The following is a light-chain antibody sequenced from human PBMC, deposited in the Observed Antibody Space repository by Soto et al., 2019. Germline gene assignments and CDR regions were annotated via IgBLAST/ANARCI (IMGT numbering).Light chain of an antibody. V-gene: IGLV2-23*02. CDR2: EAT. CDR1: SSDIGRYNL. Sequence: QSALTQPACVSGSPGQSITISCTGTSSDIGRYNLVSWYQQHPGKPPKLMIYEATKRPSGVSNRFSGSKSGNTASLTISGLQAEDEADYYCSLYASTNTFMFGGGTKLTVL. CDR3: SLYASTNTFM. J-gene: IGLJ3*02.